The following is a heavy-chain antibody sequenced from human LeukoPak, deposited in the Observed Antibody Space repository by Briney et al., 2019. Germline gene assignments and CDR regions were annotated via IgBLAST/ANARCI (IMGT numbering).Heavy chain of an antibody. CDR2: INYSGST. V-gene: IGHV4-59*01. J-gene: IGHJ5*02. CDR3: ARAPVVRGVLNWFDP. Sequence: SETLSLTCTVSGDSISSYYWTWIRQPPGKGLEWIGYINYSGSTNYNPSLKSRVTISVDTSKNQFSLKLSSVTAADTAVYYCARAPVVRGVLNWFDPWGQGTLVTVSS. D-gene: IGHD3-10*01. CDR1: GDSISSYY.